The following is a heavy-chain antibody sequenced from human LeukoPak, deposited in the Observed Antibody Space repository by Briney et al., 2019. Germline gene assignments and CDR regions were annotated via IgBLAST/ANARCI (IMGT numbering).Heavy chain of an antibody. CDR1: GFTFSGSA. J-gene: IGHJ6*03. Sequence: SGGSLRLSCAASGFTFSGSAMHWVRQASGKGLEWVGRIRSKANSYATAYAASVKGRFTISRDDSKNTAYLQMNSLKTEDTAVYYCTRHDGPPASTTVTTGASNYYYYYMDVWGKGTTVTVSS. D-gene: IGHD4-17*01. CDR3: TRHDGPPASTTVTTGASNYYYYYMDV. CDR2: IRSKANSYAT. V-gene: IGHV3-73*01.